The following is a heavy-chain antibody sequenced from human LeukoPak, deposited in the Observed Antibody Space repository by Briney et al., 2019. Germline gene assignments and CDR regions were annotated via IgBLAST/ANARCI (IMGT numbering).Heavy chain of an antibody. V-gene: IGHV3-53*01. D-gene: IGHD6-19*01. Sequence: GGSLRLSCTASGFTFSSYWMNWVRQAPGKGLEWVSVIYTGDRTDYADFVKGRFTISRDNSKNTLYLQMNSLRAEDTAVYYCARSRDSSGWYPFQHWGQGTLVTVSS. CDR1: GFTFSSYW. CDR2: IYTGDRT. CDR3: ARSRDSSGWYPFQH. J-gene: IGHJ1*01.